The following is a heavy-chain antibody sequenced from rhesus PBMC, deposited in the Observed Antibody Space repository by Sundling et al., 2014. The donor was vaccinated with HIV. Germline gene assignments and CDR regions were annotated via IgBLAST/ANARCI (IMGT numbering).Heavy chain of an antibody. D-gene: IGHD3-3*01. CDR3: ARAVWTGYAQEAAFDL. Sequence: QVQLQESGPGLVKPSETLSLTCAVSGRSITSSFWSWIRQPPGKGLEWIGYMYGSSTTSNYNPSLKSRITISRDTSKNQISLKLTSATAADTAVYYCARAVWTGYAQEAAFDLWGPGVLVSVSS. V-gene: IGHV4-160*01. J-gene: IGHJ5-1*01. CDR2: MYGSSTTS. CDR1: GRSITSSF.